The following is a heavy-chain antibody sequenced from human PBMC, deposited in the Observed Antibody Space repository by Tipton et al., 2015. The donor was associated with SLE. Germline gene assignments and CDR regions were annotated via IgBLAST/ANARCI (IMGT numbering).Heavy chain of an antibody. CDR2: IKQDGSDK. V-gene: IGHV3-7*01. CDR3: VSAIYNTGGS. CDR1: GFIFNNFW. D-gene: IGHD1-14*01. J-gene: IGHJ4*02. Sequence: GSLRLSCAASGFIFNNFWMSWVRQAPGKGLECVANIKQDGSDKFYVDSVRGRFTISRDNAKNSLYLQMNSLRVEDTGIYYCVSAIYNTGGSWGQGMLVTVSS.